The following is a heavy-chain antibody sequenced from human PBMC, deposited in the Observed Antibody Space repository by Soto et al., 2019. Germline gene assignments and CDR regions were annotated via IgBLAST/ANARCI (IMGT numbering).Heavy chain of an antibody. J-gene: IGHJ4*02. CDR2: IYSGGST. V-gene: IGHV3-66*01. Sequence: EVQLVESGGGLVQPGGSLRLSCAASGFTVTSDCMSWVRQAAGKGLEWVAVIYSGGSTYYADSVKGRFTISRDNSKNTLYLQMDSLRVEDTAVYYCAKGAQWIIGSMYFEYWGQGTLVTVSS. CDR3: AKGAQWIIGSMYFEY. D-gene: IGHD6-19*01. CDR1: GFTVTSDC.